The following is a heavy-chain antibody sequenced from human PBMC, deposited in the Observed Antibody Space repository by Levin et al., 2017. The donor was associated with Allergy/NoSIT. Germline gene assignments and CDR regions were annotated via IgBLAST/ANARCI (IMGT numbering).Heavy chain of an antibody. CDR1: GYTFTSYA. J-gene: IGHJ3*02. D-gene: IGHD2-2*01. CDR2: INTNTGNP. V-gene: IGHV7-4-1*02. CDR3: AREGVVPAAIGAFDI. Sequence: ASVKVSCKASGYTFTSYAMNWVRQAPGQGLEWMGWINTNTGNPTYAQGFTGRFVFSLDTSVSTAYLQISSLKAEDTAVYYCAREGVVPAAIGAFDIWGQGTMVTVSS.